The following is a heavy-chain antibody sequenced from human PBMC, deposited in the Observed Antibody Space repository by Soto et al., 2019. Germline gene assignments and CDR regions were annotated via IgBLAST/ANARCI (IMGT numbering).Heavy chain of an antibody. J-gene: IGHJ1*01. CDR1: GYTFTSYY. CDR3: AREGILTGYTH. Sequence: ASVKASWKASGYTFTSYYMHWVRQAPGQGLEWMGIINPSGGSTSYAQKFQGRVTMTRDTSTSTAYMELRSLRSDDTAVYYCAREGILTGYTHWGQGTLVTVSS. CDR2: INPSGGST. V-gene: IGHV1-46*03. D-gene: IGHD3-9*01.